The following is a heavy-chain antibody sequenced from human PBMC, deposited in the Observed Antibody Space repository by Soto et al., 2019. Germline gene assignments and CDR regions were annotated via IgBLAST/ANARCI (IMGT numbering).Heavy chain of an antibody. V-gene: IGHV4-34*01. Sequence: SETLSLTCAVYGGSFSGYYWSWIRQPPGKGLEWIGEINHSGSTNYNPSLKSRVTISVDTSKNQFSLKLSSVTAADTAVYYCARPMYYYGSGSYSTCLDPRGKGTLVNVSS. CDR1: GGSFSGYY. CDR2: INHSGST. CDR3: ARPMYYYGSGSYSTCLDP. J-gene: IGHJ5*02. D-gene: IGHD3-10*01.